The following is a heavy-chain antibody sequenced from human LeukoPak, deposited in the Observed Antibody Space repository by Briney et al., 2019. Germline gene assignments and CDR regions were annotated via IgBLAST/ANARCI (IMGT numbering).Heavy chain of an antibody. J-gene: IGHJ4*02. CDR3: ARSYSLPEY. V-gene: IGHV3-30*04. Sequence: GGSLRLSCAASGFTFSSFAMHWVRQAPGEGLEWVAFISYVARETYYADSVKGRFTISRDNSKDMVYLQMNSLTTADTAVYYCARSYSLPEYWGQGTLVTVSS. CDR1: GFTFSSFA. D-gene: IGHD1-26*01. CDR2: ISYVARET.